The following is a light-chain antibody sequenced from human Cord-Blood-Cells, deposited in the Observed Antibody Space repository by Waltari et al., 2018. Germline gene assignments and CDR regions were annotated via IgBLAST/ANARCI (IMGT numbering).Light chain of an antibody. CDR2: DAS. V-gene: IGKV3-11*01. J-gene: IGKJ4*01. CDR1: RSISSY. Sequence: EIVSPHSPATLSLSPGKRTTLSCRASRSISSYLTWYQQKPGHAPRLLIYDASNRATGIPARFSGSGSGTDFTLTISSLEPEDFAVYYCQQRSNWPLTFGGGTKVEIK. CDR3: QQRSNWPLT.